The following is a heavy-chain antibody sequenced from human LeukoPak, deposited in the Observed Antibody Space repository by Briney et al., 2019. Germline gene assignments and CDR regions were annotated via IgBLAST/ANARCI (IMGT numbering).Heavy chain of an antibody. V-gene: IGHV3-30*04. D-gene: IGHD1-26*01. CDR3: ARDPGWELRRFDY. CDR1: GFTFSSYA. Sequence: PGGSLRLSCAASGFTFSSYAMHWVRQAPGKGLEWVAVISYDGSNKYYADSVKGRFTISRDNSKNTLYLQMNSLRAEDTAVYYCARDPGWELRRFDYWGQGTLVTVSS. CDR2: ISYDGSNK. J-gene: IGHJ4*02.